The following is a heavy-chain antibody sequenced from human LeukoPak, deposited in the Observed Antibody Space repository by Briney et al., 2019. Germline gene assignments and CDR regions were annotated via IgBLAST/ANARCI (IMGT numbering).Heavy chain of an antibody. D-gene: IGHD3-10*01. CDR2: INHSGST. CDR3: ARITPNLLWFGEFRGFDY. Sequence: SETLSLTCAVYGGSFSGYYWSWIRQPPGKGLEWIGEINHSGSTNYNPSLKSRVTISVDTSKNQFSLNLSSVTAADTAVYYCARITPNLLWFGEFRGFDYWGQGTLVTVSS. J-gene: IGHJ4*02. V-gene: IGHV4-34*01. CDR1: GGSFSGYY.